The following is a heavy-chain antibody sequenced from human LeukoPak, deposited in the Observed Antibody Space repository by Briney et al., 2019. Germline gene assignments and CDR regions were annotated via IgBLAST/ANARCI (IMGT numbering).Heavy chain of an antibody. Sequence: SETLSLTCTVSGGSVSSSHYYWGWIRQPPGKGRGWIGCISYSGSTHYNPSLKRRVSISVDTSKNQFSLKLSPVTAADTAVYYCARHGSISMVRVPVYYYMDVWGKGTTVTVSS. CDR1: GGSVSSSHYY. D-gene: IGHD3-10*01. J-gene: IGHJ6*03. CDR3: ARHGSISMVRVPVYYYMDV. V-gene: IGHV4-39*01. CDR2: ISYSGST.